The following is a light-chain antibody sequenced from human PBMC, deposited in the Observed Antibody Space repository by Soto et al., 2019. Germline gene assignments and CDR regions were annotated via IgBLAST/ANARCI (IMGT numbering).Light chain of an antibody. J-gene: IGLJ3*02. CDR2: EVS. V-gene: IGLV2-8*01. CDR3: SAYTGRNNME. CDR1: SGGVGYYNY. Sequence: QSVLTQPPSASGSPGQSVTISCTGASGGVGYYNYVSWYQQYAGKAPKLILYEVSKRPSGVPGRFSGSKSGDTASLTISGLLAADEADYYCSAYTGRNNMEFGGGTKLTVL.